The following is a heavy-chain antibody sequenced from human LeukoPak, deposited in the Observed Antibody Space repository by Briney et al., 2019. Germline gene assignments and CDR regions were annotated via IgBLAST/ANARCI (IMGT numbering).Heavy chain of an antibody. V-gene: IGHV3-9*03. D-gene: IGHD6-6*01. CDR1: GFTFSRYW. Sequence: PGGSLRLSCAASGFTFSRYWIHWVRQAPGKGLEWVSGISWNSGSIGYADSVKGRFTISRDNAKNSLYLQMNSLRAEDMALYYCAKGVYSSSSGNAFDIWGQGTMVTVSS. CDR3: AKGVYSSSSGNAFDI. CDR2: ISWNSGSI. J-gene: IGHJ3*02.